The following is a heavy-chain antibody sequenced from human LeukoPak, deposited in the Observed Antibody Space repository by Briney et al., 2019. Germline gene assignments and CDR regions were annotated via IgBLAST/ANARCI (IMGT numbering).Heavy chain of an antibody. CDR1: GFAFSRND. CDR2: ISGSSGAT. J-gene: IGHJ3*02. Sequence: GGSLRLSCAASGFAFSRNDMFWVRQAPGKGLEWVSCISGSSGATYYADSARGRFTISRDNAKNSLFLQMNSLRAEDTAVYYCANGAFDIWGQGTMVTVSS. CDR3: ANGAFDI. V-gene: IGHV3-23*01.